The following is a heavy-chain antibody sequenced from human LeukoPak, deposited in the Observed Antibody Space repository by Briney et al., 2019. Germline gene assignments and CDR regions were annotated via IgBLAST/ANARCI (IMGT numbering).Heavy chain of an antibody. CDR1: GFIFSTYW. D-gene: IGHD3-16*01. J-gene: IGHJ3*01. Sequence: PGGPVRLSCAASGFIFSTYWMTWVRPAPGEGREWVANMKGGGSEKHYVHSVKGRFPISRDNARNSLYLQMNSLRAEDTAVYYCARPAYTAAYDPWGQGTMVTVSS. CDR2: MKGGGSEK. CDR3: ARPAYTAAYDP. V-gene: IGHV3-7*01.